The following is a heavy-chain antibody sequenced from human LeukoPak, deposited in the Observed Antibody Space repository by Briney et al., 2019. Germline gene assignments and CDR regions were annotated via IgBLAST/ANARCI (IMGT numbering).Heavy chain of an antibody. J-gene: IGHJ4*02. V-gene: IGHV3-23*01. CDR3: AKEQWLVLTGFFDY. D-gene: IGHD6-19*01. CDR2: ISGSGGST. Sequence: GGSLRLSCAASGFTFSSYAMSWVRQVPGKGMEWVSAISGSGGSTYYADSAKGRFTISRDNSKNTLYLQMNSLRAEDTAVYYCAKEQWLVLTGFFDYWGQGTLVTVSS. CDR1: GFTFSSYA.